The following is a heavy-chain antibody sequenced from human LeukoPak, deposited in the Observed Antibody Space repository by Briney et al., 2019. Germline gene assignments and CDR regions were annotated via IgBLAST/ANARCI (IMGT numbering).Heavy chain of an antibody. CDR1: GGSFSGYF. CDR3: ARGRAFFD. Sequence: SETLSLTCAVYGGSFSGYFWNWIRQPPGKGLEWIGEINQSGSTNYNPSLKSRVTISFDTSKNQFSLKLSSVTAADTAVYYCARGRAFFDWGQGTLVTVSS. D-gene: IGHD3-3*02. V-gene: IGHV4-34*01. CDR2: INQSGST. J-gene: IGHJ4*02.